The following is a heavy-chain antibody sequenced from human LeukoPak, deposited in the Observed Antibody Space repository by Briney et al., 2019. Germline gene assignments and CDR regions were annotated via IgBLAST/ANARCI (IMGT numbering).Heavy chain of an antibody. Sequence: HPGGSLRPSCAASAFIFSSYWMSCVRQAPGKGLEWVANTNQDGSEKYYVDSVKGRFTISRDNAKNSLYLQMNSLRAEDTAVYYCARGRGVRYFDLWGRGTLVTVSS. CDR3: ARGRGVRYFDL. V-gene: IGHV3-7*01. D-gene: IGHD3-10*01. J-gene: IGHJ2*01. CDR1: AFIFSSYW. CDR2: TNQDGSEK.